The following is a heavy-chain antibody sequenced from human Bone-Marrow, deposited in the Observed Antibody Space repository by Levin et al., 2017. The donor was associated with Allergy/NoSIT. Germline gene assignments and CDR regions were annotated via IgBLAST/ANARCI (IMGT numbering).Heavy chain of an antibody. CDR1: GFRFRDHG. J-gene: IGHJ4*02. V-gene: IGHV3-30*03. CDR3: ATGSYDF. D-gene: IGHD1-26*01. CDR2: ISYVGSDE. Sequence: GESLKISCVASGFRFRDHGMHWVRQAPGKGLEWVAVISYVGSDEYYADSVKGRFTISRDNSKNTLYLQMNALRPEDTAVYYCATGSYDFWGQGTLVTVSS.